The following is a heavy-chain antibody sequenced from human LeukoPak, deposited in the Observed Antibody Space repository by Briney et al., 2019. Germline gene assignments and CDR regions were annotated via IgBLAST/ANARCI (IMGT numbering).Heavy chain of an antibody. CDR2: IIPIFDTA. CDR3: ARDCSGGSCYYSY. Sequence: KVSCKASGGTFSSYAISWVRQAPGQGLEWMGGIIPIFDTANYAQKFQGRVTITADKSTSTAYMELSSLRSEDTAVYYCARDCSGGSCYYSYWGQGTLSPSPQ. V-gene: IGHV1-69*06. CDR1: GGTFSSYA. J-gene: IGHJ4*02. D-gene: IGHD2-15*01.